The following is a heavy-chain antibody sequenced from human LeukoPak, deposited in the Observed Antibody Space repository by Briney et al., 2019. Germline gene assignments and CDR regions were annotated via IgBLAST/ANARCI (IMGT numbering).Heavy chain of an antibody. J-gene: IGHJ4*02. V-gene: IGHV1-2*02. Sequence: ASVKVSCKASGYTFTGYYMHWVRQAPGQGLEWMGWINPNSGGTNYAQKFQGRVTMTRDTSISTAYMELSRLRSDDTAVYYCARRVAVAGGQYFDYWGQGTLVTVSS. CDR2: INPNSGGT. CDR1: GYTFTGYY. CDR3: ARRVAVAGGQYFDY. D-gene: IGHD6-19*01.